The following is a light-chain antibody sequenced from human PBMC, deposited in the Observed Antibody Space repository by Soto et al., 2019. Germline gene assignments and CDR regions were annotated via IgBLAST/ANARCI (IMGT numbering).Light chain of an antibody. CDR1: QTISGS. Sequence: DIQMTQSPSSLSASVGDRVTITCRARQTISGSLNWYQQRPGKAPNLLIYGSNSLQSGVPPRFSGSGSGTDFTLTISSLQPEDFATYYCQQTYSIPITFGQGTRLDIK. CDR3: QQTYSIPIT. CDR2: GSN. V-gene: IGKV1-39*01. J-gene: IGKJ5*01.